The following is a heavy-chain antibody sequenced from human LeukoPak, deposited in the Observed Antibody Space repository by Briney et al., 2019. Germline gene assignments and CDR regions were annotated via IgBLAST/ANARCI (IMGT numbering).Heavy chain of an antibody. CDR2: ISKGGSHK. CDR3: ARDAYYSSGTYFDY. D-gene: IGHD3-10*01. Sequence: GRSLRLSCAASGFTFTNYAMHWVRQAPGKGLEWVTVISKGGSHKNYADSVKGRFTISRDNSMNTLFLQMNSLRTDDTAVYFCARDAYYSSGTYFDYWGQGTLVTVSS. J-gene: IGHJ4*02. CDR1: GFTFTNYA. V-gene: IGHV3-30*04.